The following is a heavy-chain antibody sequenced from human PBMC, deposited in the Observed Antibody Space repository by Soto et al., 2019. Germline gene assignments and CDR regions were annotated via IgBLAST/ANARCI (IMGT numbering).Heavy chain of an antibody. V-gene: IGHV3-23*01. CDR1: GFSFGGYG. CDR3: AKASKGYTGYDLDY. D-gene: IGHD5-12*01. CDR2: LSGSGSTT. Sequence: EVQLLESGGDLVQPGGSLRLSCAASGFSFGGYGMSWVRQAPGKGLEWVSALSGSGSTTYYADSVRGRFIISRGNSRDTLFLQMNSLRAEDPAVYFCAKASKGYTGYDLDYWGQGTVVTVSP. J-gene: IGHJ4*02.